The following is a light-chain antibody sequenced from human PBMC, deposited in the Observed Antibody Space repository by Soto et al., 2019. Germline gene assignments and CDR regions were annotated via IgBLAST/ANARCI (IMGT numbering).Light chain of an antibody. CDR1: QGISNY. J-gene: IGKJ1*01. CDR3: QKYNGALWT. Sequence: DIKLTQSPSSLSASVGDRVTITCRASQGISNYVAWYQQKPGKVPKLLIYAASALQSGVPSRFSGSGSGTDFTLSISSLQPEDVATYYCQKYNGALWTFGQGTKV. V-gene: IGKV1-27*01. CDR2: AAS.